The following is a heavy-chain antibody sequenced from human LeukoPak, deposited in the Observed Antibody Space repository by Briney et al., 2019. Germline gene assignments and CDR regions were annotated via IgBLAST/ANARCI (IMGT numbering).Heavy chain of an antibody. J-gene: IGHJ4*02. V-gene: IGHV3-21*01. CDR1: GFTFNSYS. CDR2: TSSSSSYI. CDR3: ASTWGHYYDSSGYYALSFDY. D-gene: IGHD3-22*01. Sequence: GGSLRLSCTASGFTFNSYSMNWVRQAPGKGLEWVSSTSSSSSYIYYADSVKGRFTISRDNAKNSLYLQMNSLRAEDTAVYYCASTWGHYYDSSGYYALSFDYWGQGTLVTVSS.